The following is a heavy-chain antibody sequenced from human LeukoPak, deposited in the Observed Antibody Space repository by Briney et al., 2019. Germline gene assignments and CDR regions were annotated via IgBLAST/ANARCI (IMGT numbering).Heavy chain of an antibody. CDR3: TTYEYSSSSPAFDI. Sequence: GGSLRLSCAASGFTFSNAWMSWVRQAPGKGLEWVGRIKSKTDGGTTDYAAPVKGRFTISRDDSKNTLYLQMNSLKTEDTAVYYCTTYEYSSSSPAFDIWGQGTMVTVSS. J-gene: IGHJ3*02. CDR1: GFTFSNAW. V-gene: IGHV3-15*01. CDR2: IKSKTDGGTT. D-gene: IGHD6-6*01.